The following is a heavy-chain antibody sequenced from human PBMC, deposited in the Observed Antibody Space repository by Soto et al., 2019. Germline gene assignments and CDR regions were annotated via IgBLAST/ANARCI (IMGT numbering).Heavy chain of an antibody. CDR2: INAGNGDT. V-gene: IGHV1-3*01. J-gene: IGHJ6*02. D-gene: IGHD3-9*01. Sequence: VASVKVSCKASGYTFSNYAIHWVRQAPGQRLEWMAWINAGNGDTKYSQNFQGRVTITRDTSASTAYMDLSSLRPEDTAVYYCARAPRSSGYYHYAMDVWGQGTTVTVSS. CDR3: ARAPRSSGYYHYAMDV. CDR1: GYTFSNYA.